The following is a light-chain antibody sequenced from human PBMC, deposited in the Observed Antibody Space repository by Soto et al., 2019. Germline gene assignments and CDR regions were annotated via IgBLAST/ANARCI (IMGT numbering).Light chain of an antibody. CDR3: QHYGGSPPRFT. Sequence: EIVLPQSPAPLSLSPGQRAPLSCRARQGISSTFLACYQLKPGQAPRLLIHGTSRRVTGIPDRFSGSGSGTDFTLTISRLEPEDFAVYYCQHYGGSPPRFTFGPGTKVDI. V-gene: IGKV3-20*01. CDR1: QGISSTF. CDR2: GTS. J-gene: IGKJ3*01.